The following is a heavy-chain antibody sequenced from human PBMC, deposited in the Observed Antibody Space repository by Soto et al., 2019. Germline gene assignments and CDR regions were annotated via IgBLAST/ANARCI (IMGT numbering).Heavy chain of an antibody. J-gene: IGHJ6*03. CDR3: ARLGYCSGGSCYSDYYYMDV. CDR1: GYTFTSYG. Sequence: QVPLVQSGAEVKKPGASVKVSCKASGYTFTSYGISWVRQAPGQGLEWMGWISAYNGNTNYAQKLQGRVTMTTDTSTSTAYMELRSLRSDDTAVYYCARLGYCSGGSCYSDYYYMDVWGKGTTVTVSS. V-gene: IGHV1-18*01. CDR2: ISAYNGNT. D-gene: IGHD2-15*01.